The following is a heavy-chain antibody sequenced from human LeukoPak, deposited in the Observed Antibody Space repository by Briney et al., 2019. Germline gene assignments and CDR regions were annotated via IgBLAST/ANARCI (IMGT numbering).Heavy chain of an antibody. CDR2: IIPIFGTA. D-gene: IGHD3-9*01. CDR3: AREPADYDILTEGVY. Sequence: SVKVSCKASGGTFSGYAISWVRQAPGQGLEWMGGIIPIFGTANYAQKFQGRVTITADESTSTAYMELSSLRSEDTAVYYCAREPADYDILTEGVYWGQGTLVTVSS. V-gene: IGHV1-69*01. CDR1: GGTFSGYA. J-gene: IGHJ4*02.